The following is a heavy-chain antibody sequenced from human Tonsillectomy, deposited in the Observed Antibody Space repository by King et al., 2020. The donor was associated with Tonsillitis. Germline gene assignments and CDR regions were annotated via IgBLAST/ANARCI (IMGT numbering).Heavy chain of an antibody. J-gene: IGHJ4*02. CDR3: GRDQNPRDGYNSLGY. V-gene: IGHV3-7*04. Sequence: VQLVGSGGGLVQPGGSLRLSCAASGFTFSSYWMSWVRQGPGKGREWGANIKQDGREKYYVDSVKGRFTKSRDNAKNSLYLQMNSRRAEDTAVYYCGRDQNPRDGYNSLGYWGQGTLVTVSS. D-gene: IGHD5-24*01. CDR1: GFTFSSYW. CDR2: IKQDGREK.